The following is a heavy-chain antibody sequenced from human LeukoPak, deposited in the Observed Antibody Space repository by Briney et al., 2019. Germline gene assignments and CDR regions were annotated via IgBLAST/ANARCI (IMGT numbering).Heavy chain of an antibody. CDR3: ARDTVGATALYY. CDR2: INPNSGGT. CDR1: GYTFTGYY. D-gene: IGHD1-26*01. Sequence: ASVTVSCKASGYTFTGYYMHWVRQAPGQGLEWMGWINPNSGGTNYAQKFQGRVTMTRDTSISTAYMELSRLRSDDTAVYYCARDTVGATALYYWGQGTLVTVSS. J-gene: IGHJ4*02. V-gene: IGHV1-2*02.